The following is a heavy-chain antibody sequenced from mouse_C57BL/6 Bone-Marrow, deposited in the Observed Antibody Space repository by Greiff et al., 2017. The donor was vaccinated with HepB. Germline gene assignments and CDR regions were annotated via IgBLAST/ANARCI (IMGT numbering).Heavy chain of an antibody. D-gene: IGHD2-4*01. J-gene: IGHJ3*01. CDR1: GYTFTDYY. CDR2: INPNNGGT. Sequence: EVQLQQSGPELVKPGASVKISCKASGYTFTDYYMNWVKQSHGKSLEWIGDINPNNGGTSYNQKFKGKATLTVDKSSSTAYMELRSLTSEDSAVYYCARERDDYLFAYWGQGTLVTVSA. V-gene: IGHV1-26*01. CDR3: ARERDDYLFAY.